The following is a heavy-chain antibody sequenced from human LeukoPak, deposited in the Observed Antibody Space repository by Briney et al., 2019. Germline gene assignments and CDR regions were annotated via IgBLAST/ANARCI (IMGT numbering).Heavy chain of an antibody. CDR1: GFTFSSYS. J-gene: IGHJ3*02. D-gene: IGHD2-15*01. Sequence: PGGSLRLSCAASGFTFSSYSMNWVRQAPGKWLEWVSAITSSSSYIYYADSVKGRFTISRDNAKNSLYLQMNSLRAEDMALYYCAKDPGAVSGVSAAGVAFDIWGQGTMVTVSS. CDR2: ITSSSSYI. CDR3: AKDPGAVSGVSAAGVAFDI. V-gene: IGHV3-21*04.